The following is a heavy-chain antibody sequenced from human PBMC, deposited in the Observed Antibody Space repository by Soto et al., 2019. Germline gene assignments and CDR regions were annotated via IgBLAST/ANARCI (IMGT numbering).Heavy chain of an antibody. CDR1: GYTFTSYG. J-gene: IGHJ6*02. Sequence: QVQLVQSGAEVKKPGASVKVSCKASGYTFTSYGISWVRQAPGQGPEWMGWISAYNGNTNDAQKLQGRVTMTTDTSTSAAYMELRSLRSDNTAVYYCAREMVSAVGATYYYYYGMDVWGQGTTVTVSS. CDR2: ISAYNGNT. V-gene: IGHV1-18*04. CDR3: AREMVSAVGATYYYYYGMDV. D-gene: IGHD1-26*01.